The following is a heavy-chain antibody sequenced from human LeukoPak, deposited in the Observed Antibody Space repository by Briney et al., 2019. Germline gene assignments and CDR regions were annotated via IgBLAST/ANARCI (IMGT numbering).Heavy chain of an antibody. J-gene: IGHJ6*02. CDR2: IYPGDSDT. V-gene: IGHV5-51*01. CDR3: ARYASCSGGSCYSSYYYGMDV. D-gene: IGHD2-15*01. Sequence: GESLKISCKGSGYSFTSYWIGWVRQMPGKGLEWMGIIYPGDSDTRYSPSFQGQVTISADKSISTAYLQWSSLKASDTAMYYCARYASCSGGSCYSSYYYGMDVWGQGTTVTVSS. CDR1: GYSFTSYW.